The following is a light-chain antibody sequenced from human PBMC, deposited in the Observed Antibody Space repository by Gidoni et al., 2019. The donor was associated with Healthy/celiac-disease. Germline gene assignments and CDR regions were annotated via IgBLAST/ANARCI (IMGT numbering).Light chain of an antibody. J-gene: IGKJ3*01. CDR2: LGS. CDR3: MQDLQTLGT. Sequence: DLVMTQSPLSLPVTPGEPASISCRSSQSLLHSNGYNYLDWYLQKPGQSPQLLIYLGSNRASGVPDRFSGSGSGTDFTLKISRVEAEDVGVYYCMQDLQTLGTFXPXTKVDIK. CDR1: QSLLHSNGYNY. V-gene: IGKV2-28*01.